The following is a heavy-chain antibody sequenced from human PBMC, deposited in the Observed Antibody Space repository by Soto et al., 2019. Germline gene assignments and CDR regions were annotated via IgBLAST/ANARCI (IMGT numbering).Heavy chain of an antibody. CDR2: IIPIFGTA. V-gene: IGHV1-69*13. CDR3: ARDPALAYYFDY. Sequence: SVKVSWKASGGTFRSDAISWVRQAPGQGLEWMGGIIPIFGTANYAQKLQGRVTITADESTSTAYMELSSLRSEDTAVYYCARDPALAYYFDYWGQGTLVTVSS. CDR1: GGTFRSDA. J-gene: IGHJ4*02. D-gene: IGHD6-13*01.